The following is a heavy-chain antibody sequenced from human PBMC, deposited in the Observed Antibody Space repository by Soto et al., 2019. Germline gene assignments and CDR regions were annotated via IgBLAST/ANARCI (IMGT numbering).Heavy chain of an antibody. CDR3: ATVPTIFGVGKADY. Sequence: SVKVSCKASGGTFSSYAISWVRQAPGQGLEWMGGIIPIFGTANYAQKFQGRVTITEDESTSTAYMELSSLRSEDTAVYYCATVPTIFGVGKADYWGQGTLVTVSS. CDR2: IIPIFGTA. D-gene: IGHD3-3*01. V-gene: IGHV1-69*13. CDR1: GGTFSSYA. J-gene: IGHJ4*02.